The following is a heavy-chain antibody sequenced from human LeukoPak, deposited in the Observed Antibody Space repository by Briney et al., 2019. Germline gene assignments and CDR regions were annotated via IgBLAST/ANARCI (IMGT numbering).Heavy chain of an antibody. CDR3: ARDGLSAALDV. CDR2: IKQDGSEK. CDR1: GFSLSTYW. V-gene: IGHV3-7*01. J-gene: IGHJ6*04. Sequence: GGSLRLSCAVSGFSLSTYWMSWVRQAPGKGLEWLTNIKQDGSEKYYVDSVKGRFTISRDNAKNSLYLQMNSLRTEDTAVYYCARDGLSAALDVWGKGTTVTVSS. D-gene: IGHD2-2*01.